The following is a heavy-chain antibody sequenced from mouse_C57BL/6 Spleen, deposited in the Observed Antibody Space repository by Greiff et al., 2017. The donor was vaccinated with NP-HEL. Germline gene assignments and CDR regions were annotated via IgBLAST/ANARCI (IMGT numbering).Heavy chain of an antibody. CDR3: ARDGYGSSYGY. Sequence: VKLQQSGAELARPGASVKLSCKASGYTFTSYGISWVKQRTGQGLEWIGEIYPRSGNTYYNEKFKGKATLTADKSSSTAYMELRSLTSEDSAVYFCARDGYGSSYGYWGQGTTLTVSS. J-gene: IGHJ2*01. D-gene: IGHD1-1*01. CDR2: IYPRSGNT. V-gene: IGHV1-81*01. CDR1: GYTFTSYG.